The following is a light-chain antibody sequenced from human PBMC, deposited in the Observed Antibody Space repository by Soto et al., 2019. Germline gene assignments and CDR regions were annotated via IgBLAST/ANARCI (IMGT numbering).Light chain of an antibody. J-gene: IGKJ5*01. CDR3: QQYNTWVT. V-gene: IGKV3-15*01. CDR1: QSISIN. CDR2: AAS. Sequence: EIVITHSPSTLSVSXDARAILSCRASQSISINLAWYQQRPGQAPRLLIYAASNRATGVPARFSGSWSGTEFTLTISSLQSEDFAVYYCQQYNTWVTFGQGTRLEIK.